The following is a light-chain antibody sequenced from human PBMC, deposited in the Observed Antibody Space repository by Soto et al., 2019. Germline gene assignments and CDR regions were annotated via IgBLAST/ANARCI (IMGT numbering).Light chain of an antibody. V-gene: IGKV3-15*01. CDR1: QTVYNN. Sequence: IVMTQSPATLSVSPGEKATLSCRASQTVYNNLAWYQQKPGQAPRLLVYFASTRATGIPARFSGSGSGTESSIHLSSRQSAASEPSHCQRSAAWPIPFGGVNKVETK. CDR2: FAS. CDR3: QRSAAWPIP. J-gene: IGKJ4*01.